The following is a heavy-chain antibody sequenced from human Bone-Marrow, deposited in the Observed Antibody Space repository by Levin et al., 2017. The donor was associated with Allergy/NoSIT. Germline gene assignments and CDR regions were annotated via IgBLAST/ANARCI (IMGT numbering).Heavy chain of an antibody. CDR3: ARVHTSSSDFEF. Sequence: ASVKVSCKASGGSFNSFAFHWVRQAPGQGLEWMGGVVPIFGSTTYAQKFQGRVTFTADKSTSTAYMELSSLKTEDTAMYYCARVHTSSSDFEFWGQGTLVSVSS. CDR1: GGSFNSFA. CDR2: VVPIFGST. D-gene: IGHD6-6*01. J-gene: IGHJ4*02. V-gene: IGHV1-69*06.